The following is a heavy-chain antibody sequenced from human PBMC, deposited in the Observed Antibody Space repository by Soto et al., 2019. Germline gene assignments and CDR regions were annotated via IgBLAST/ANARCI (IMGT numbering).Heavy chain of an antibody. D-gene: IGHD3-9*01. CDR3: ARGNVLRYFDWLLFFDY. V-gene: IGHV1-69*13. Sequence: SVKVSCKASGGTFSSYSISWVRQAPGQGLEWMGGIIPIFGTANYAQKFQGRVTITADESTSTAYMELSSLRSEDTAVYYCARGNVLRYFDWLLFFDYWGQGTLVTVSS. CDR2: IIPIFGTA. J-gene: IGHJ4*02. CDR1: GGTFSSYS.